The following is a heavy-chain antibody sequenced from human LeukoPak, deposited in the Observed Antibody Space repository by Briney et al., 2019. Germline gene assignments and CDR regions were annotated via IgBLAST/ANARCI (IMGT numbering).Heavy chain of an antibody. D-gene: IGHD3-10*01. CDR2: INPNSGGT. Sequence: ASVKVSCKASGYTFTGYYMHWIRQAPGHGLEWMAWINPNSGGTNSAQKFQGRVTMTRDTSISTAYMELSRLRSDGTAVYYCARNVLLWFGESADAFDIWGQGTMVTVSS. V-gene: IGHV1-2*02. J-gene: IGHJ3*02. CDR3: ARNVLLWFGESADAFDI. CDR1: GYTFTGYY.